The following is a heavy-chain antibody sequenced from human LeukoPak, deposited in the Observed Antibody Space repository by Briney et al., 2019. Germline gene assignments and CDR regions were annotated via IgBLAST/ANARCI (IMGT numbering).Heavy chain of an antibody. CDR1: GGSISSGSYY. CDR2: IYTSGST. J-gene: IGHJ4*02. Sequence: SETLSLTCTVSGGSISSGSYYWSWIRQPAGKGLEWIGRIYTSGSTNYNPSLKSRVTISVDTSKNQFSLKLSSVTAADTAVYYCARLYCTNGVCYKVPSYYFDYWGQGTLVTVSS. V-gene: IGHV4-61*02. CDR3: ARLYCTNGVCYKVPSYYFDY. D-gene: IGHD2-8*01.